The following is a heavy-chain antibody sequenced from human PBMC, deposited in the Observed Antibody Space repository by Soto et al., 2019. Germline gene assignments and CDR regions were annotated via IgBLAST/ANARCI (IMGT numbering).Heavy chain of an antibody. J-gene: IGHJ4*02. CDR2: ISGSGGST. CDR1: GFTFSSYA. Sequence: GGSLRLSCAASGFTFSSYAMSWVRQAPGKGLEWVSAISGSGGSTYYADSVKGRFTISRDNSKNTLYLQMNSLRAEDTAVYYCAKEGPGIAVARADFDYWGQGTLVTVSS. CDR3: AKEGPGIAVARADFDY. D-gene: IGHD6-19*01. V-gene: IGHV3-23*01.